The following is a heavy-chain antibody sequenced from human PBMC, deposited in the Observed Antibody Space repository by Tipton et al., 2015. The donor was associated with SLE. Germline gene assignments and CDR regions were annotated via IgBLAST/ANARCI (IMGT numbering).Heavy chain of an antibody. CDR1: GYSFTTSW. CDR2: IFPADSDT. V-gene: IGHV5-51*03. D-gene: IGHD6-6*01. CDR3: ARTRFEYSDTSYYMDV. J-gene: IGHJ6*02. Sequence: QLVQSGAEVKKPGESLKISCKGSGYSFTTSWIGWVRQMPGRGLEWMGIIFPADSDTRYSPSFQGQVTISVDKSIGTTYLQWTSLKASDTAMYYCARTRFEYSDTSYYMDVWGQGTTVTVSS.